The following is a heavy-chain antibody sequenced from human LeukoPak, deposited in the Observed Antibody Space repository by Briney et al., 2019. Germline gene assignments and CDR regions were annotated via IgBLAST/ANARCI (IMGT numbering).Heavy chain of an antibody. Sequence: GASVKVSCKASGYTFAGYYMHWVRQAPGQGLEWMGCTNPNSGGTNYAQKFQGRVTMTRDTSISTAYMELSRLRSDDTAVYYCARAIPGIVVVVAATLPYFDYWGQGTLVTVSS. D-gene: IGHD2-15*01. V-gene: IGHV1-2*02. CDR1: GYTFAGYY. J-gene: IGHJ4*02. CDR2: TNPNSGGT. CDR3: ARAIPGIVVVVAATLPYFDY.